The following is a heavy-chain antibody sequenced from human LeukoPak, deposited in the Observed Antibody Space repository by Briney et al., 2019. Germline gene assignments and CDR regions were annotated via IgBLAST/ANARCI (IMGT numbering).Heavy chain of an antibody. D-gene: IGHD3-10*01. Sequence: PSETLSLTCTVSGGSISTSNYYWGWIRQPPGKGLEWIGNIFYSGSTYYNPSLKSRVTISVDTSKNQFSLKLSSVTAADTAVYYCARSGALGFGELTDYWGQGTLVTVSS. V-gene: IGHV4-39*07. CDR1: GGSISTSNYY. J-gene: IGHJ4*02. CDR3: ARSGALGFGELTDY. CDR2: IFYSGST.